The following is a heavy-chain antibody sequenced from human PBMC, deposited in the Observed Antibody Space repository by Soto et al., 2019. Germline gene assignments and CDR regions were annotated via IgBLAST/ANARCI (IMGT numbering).Heavy chain of an antibody. J-gene: IGHJ6*02. D-gene: IGHD6-19*01. Sequence: PSETLSLTCTVSGGSISSGDYYWSWIRQPPGKGLEWIGYIYYSGSAYYNPSLKSRVTISVDTSKNQFSLKLSSVTAADTAVYYCARKVRRGIAVAGYYYYYGMDVWGQGTTVTVSS. CDR2: IYYSGSA. V-gene: IGHV4-30-4*01. CDR3: ARKVRRGIAVAGYYYYYGMDV. CDR1: GGSISSGDYY.